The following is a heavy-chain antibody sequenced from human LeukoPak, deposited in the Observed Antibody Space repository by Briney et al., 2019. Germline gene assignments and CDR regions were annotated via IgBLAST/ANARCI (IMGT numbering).Heavy chain of an antibody. CDR3: ARDKNDAFDI. CDR1: GFSFSSHG. CDR2: IWYDGTNK. J-gene: IGHJ3*02. V-gene: IGHV3-33*01. Sequence: PGGSLRLSCAASGFSFSSHGIHWARQAPGKGLEWVAVIWYDGTNKYYADSVKGRLTISRDNSKKTVYLQMNSLRAEDTAVYYCARDKNDAFDIWGQGTMVTVSS.